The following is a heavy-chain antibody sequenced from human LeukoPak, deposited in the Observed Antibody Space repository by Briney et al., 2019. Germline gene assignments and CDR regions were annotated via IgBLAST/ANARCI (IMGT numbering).Heavy chain of an antibody. D-gene: IGHD1-26*01. V-gene: IGHV4-39*01. Sequence: PSETLSLTCTVSGGSISSSSYYWGWIRQPPGKGLEWIGSIYYSGSTYYNPSLKSRVTISVDTSKNQFSLKLSSVTAADTAVYYCARLQWELLEFDYWGQGTLVTVSS. CDR1: GGSISSSSYY. CDR3: ARLQWELLEFDY. J-gene: IGHJ4*02. CDR2: IYYSGST.